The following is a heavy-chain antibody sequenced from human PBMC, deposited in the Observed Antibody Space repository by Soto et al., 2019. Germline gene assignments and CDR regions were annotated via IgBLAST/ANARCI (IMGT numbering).Heavy chain of an antibody. CDR1: GCTFTGYY. Sequence: VKVSCKATGCTFTGYYMPWVRQAPGQGLEWMGWINPNSGGTNYAQKFQGWVTMTRDTSISTAYMELSRLRSDDTAVYYCARGSSIAVAGSFFLNWGQGTLVTVSS. J-gene: IGHJ4*02. CDR3: ARGSSIAVAGSFFLN. V-gene: IGHV1-2*04. D-gene: IGHD6-19*01. CDR2: INPNSGGT.